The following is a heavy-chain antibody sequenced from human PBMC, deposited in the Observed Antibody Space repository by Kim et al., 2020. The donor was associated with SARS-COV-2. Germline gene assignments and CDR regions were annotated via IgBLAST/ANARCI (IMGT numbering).Heavy chain of an antibody. Sequence: GGSLRLSCAASGFTFSSYSMNWVRQAPGKGLEWVSSISSSSSYIYYADSVKGRFTISRDNAKNSLYLQMNSLRAEDTAVYYCARAGVGYYGSAPAFRWFDPWGQGTLVTVSS. D-gene: IGHD3-10*01. J-gene: IGHJ5*02. CDR3: ARAGVGYYGSAPAFRWFDP. CDR2: ISSSSSYI. CDR1: GFTFSSYS. V-gene: IGHV3-21*01.